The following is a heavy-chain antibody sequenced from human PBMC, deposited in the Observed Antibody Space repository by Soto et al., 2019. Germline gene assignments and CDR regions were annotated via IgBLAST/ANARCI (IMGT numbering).Heavy chain of an antibody. CDR1: GGTFSSYA. Sequence: ASVKVSCKASGGTFSSYAISWVRQAPGQGLEWMGGIVPLFRTTNYAQKFQGRVTITADTSTYTVYMELSGLRSEDTAVYYCARDLRWAFDIWGQGTMVTVSS. J-gene: IGHJ3*02. CDR3: ARDLRWAFDI. D-gene: IGHD2-15*01. V-gene: IGHV1-69*06. CDR2: IVPLFRTT.